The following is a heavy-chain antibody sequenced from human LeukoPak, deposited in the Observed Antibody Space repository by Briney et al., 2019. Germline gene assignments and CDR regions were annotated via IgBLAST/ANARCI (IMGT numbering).Heavy chain of an antibody. CDR2: IKQDGSEK. CDR3: ARSHYGSGSYNNDY. CDR1: GFTFSSYW. V-gene: IGHV3-7*01. D-gene: IGHD3-10*01. J-gene: IGHJ4*02. Sequence: GGSLRLSCAASGFTFSSYWMSWVRQAPGKGREWVANIKQDGSEKYYVDSVKGRFTISRDNAKNSLYLQMNSLRAEDTAVYYCARSHYGSGSYNNDYWGQGTLVTVSS.